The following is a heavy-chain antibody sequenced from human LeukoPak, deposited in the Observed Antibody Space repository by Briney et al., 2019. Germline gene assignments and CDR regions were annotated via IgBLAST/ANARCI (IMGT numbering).Heavy chain of an antibody. D-gene: IGHD3-3*01. CDR2: INHSGST. Sequence: SETLSLTCAVYGGSFSGYYWSWIRQPPGKGLEWIGEINHSGSTNYNPSLKSRVTISVDTSKNQFSLKLSSVTAADTAVYYCARVAWGEKTDFWSGYYQNWIDSWGQGTLVTVSS. CDR1: GGSFSGYY. V-gene: IGHV4-34*01. CDR3: ARVAWGEKTDFWSGYYQNWIDS. J-gene: IGHJ5*01.